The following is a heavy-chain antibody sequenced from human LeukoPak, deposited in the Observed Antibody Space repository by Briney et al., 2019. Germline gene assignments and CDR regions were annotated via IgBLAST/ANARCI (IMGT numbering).Heavy chain of an antibody. Sequence: QPGRSLRLSCAASGFTFSSYDMHWVRQAPGKGLEWVAVLWYDGNNRYYADSVKGRFTISRDNSTNTLYLQMNSLRAEDTAVYFCARQTYYYGSGTYYYYFDYWGQGTLVTVSS. J-gene: IGHJ4*02. CDR1: GFTFSSYD. CDR3: ARQTYYYGSGTYYYYFDY. CDR2: LWYDGNNR. V-gene: IGHV3-33*01. D-gene: IGHD3-10*01.